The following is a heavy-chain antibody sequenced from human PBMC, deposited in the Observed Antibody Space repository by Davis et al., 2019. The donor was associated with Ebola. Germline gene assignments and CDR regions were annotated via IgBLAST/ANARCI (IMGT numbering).Heavy chain of an antibody. V-gene: IGHV3-73*01. CDR2: IRSKANSYAT. CDR3: AREEGTDYYGMDV. D-gene: IGHD3/OR15-3a*01. CDR1: GFTFSGSA. Sequence: GESLKISCAASGFTFSGSAMHWVRQASGKGLEWVGRIRSKANSYATAYAASVKGRFTISRDDSKNTAYLQMNSLKTEDTAVYYCAREEGTDYYGMDVWGQGTTVTVSS. J-gene: IGHJ6*02.